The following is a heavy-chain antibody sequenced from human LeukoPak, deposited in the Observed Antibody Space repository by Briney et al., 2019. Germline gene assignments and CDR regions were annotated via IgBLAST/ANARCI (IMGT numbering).Heavy chain of an antibody. CDR1: GGSISSYY. J-gene: IGHJ4*02. CDR3: ARDPGSDTAMAALLDY. Sequence: SETLSLTCTVSGGSISSYYWSWIRQPPGKGLEWIGYIYHSGTTNYNPSLKSRVTISVDTSKNQFSLKLSSVTAADTAVYYCARDPGSDTAMAALLDYWGQGTLVTVSS. CDR2: IYHSGTT. V-gene: IGHV4-59*12. D-gene: IGHD5-18*01.